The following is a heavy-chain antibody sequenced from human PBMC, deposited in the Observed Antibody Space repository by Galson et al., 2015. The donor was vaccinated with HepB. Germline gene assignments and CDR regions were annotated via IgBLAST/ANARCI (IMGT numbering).Heavy chain of an antibody. CDR3: AKYYGGEYCSSTSCYGDWYFDL. CDR1: GFTFSRYW. D-gene: IGHD2-2*01. J-gene: IGHJ2*01. Sequence: SLRLSCAASGFTFSRYWMSWVRQAPGKGLEWVANIKQDGSEKYYVDSVKGRFTISRDNAKNSLYLQMNSLRAEDTAVYYCAKYYGGEYCSSTSCYGDWYFDLWGRGTLVTVSS. CDR2: IKQDGSEK. V-gene: IGHV3-7*03.